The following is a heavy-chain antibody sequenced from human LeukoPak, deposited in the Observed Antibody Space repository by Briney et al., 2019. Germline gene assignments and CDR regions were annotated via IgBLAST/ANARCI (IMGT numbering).Heavy chain of an antibody. J-gene: IGHJ5*02. D-gene: IGHD4-17*01. CDR1: GGSLSSSSYF. CDR3: ARHDYGGVNWFDP. Sequence: SETLSLTCTVSGGSLSSSSYFWGWIRQPPGKGLEWIGSIYYSGSTHYNPSLKSRVTISVDTSKNQFSLKLGSVTAADTAVYYCARHDYGGVNWFDPWGQGTLVTVSS. V-gene: IGHV4-39*07. CDR2: IYYSGST.